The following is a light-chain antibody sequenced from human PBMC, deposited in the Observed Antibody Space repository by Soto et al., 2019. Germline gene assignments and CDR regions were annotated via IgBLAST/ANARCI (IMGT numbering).Light chain of an antibody. Sequence: EIVFTKSPATVSLSKGERATLSCRASQSINNFIAWYQQKSGQPPRLVIYDVSKRATGIPARFSGSGSGTDFTLCISSLEPEDFAAFSSQKFRPFAEGTKVDIK. CDR2: DVS. CDR3: QKFRP. J-gene: IGKJ1*01. V-gene: IGKV3-11*01. CDR1: QSINNF.